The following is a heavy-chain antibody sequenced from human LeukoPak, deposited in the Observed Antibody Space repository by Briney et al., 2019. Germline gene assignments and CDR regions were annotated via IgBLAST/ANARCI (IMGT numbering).Heavy chain of an antibody. V-gene: IGHV4-34*01. D-gene: IGHD6-13*01. CDR2: INHSGST. Sequence: PSETLSLTCAVYGGSFSGYYWSWIRQPPGKGLGWIGEINHSGSTNYNPSLKSRVTTSVDTSKNQFSLKLSSVTAADTAVYYCARYSSSWSGWFDPWGQGTLVTVSS. CDR3: ARYSSSWSGWFDP. CDR1: GGSFSGYY. J-gene: IGHJ5*02.